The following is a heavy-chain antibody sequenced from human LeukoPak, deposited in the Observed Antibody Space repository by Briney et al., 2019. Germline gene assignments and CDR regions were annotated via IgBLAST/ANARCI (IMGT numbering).Heavy chain of an antibody. J-gene: IGHJ3*01. CDR1: GGSISSSSYY. V-gene: IGHV4-39*07. D-gene: IGHD5-24*01. CDR3: ARGGMATIV. Sequence: SETLSLTCTVSGGSISSSSYYWGWIRQPPGKGLEWIGSIYYSGSTYYNPSLKSRVTISVDTSKNQFSLKLSSVTAADTAVYYCARGGMATIVWGQGTMVTVSS. CDR2: IYYSGST.